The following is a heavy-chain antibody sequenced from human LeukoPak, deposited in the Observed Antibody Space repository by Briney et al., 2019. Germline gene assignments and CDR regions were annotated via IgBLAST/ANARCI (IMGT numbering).Heavy chain of an antibody. V-gene: IGHV1-69*04. D-gene: IGHD3-10*01. J-gene: IGHJ5*02. CDR1: GGTFSNSA. Sequence: GASVKVSCKASGGTFSNSAISWVRQAPGQGLEWMGRIIPILGIANYAQKFQGRVTITADKSTSTAYMELSSLRSEDTAEYYCARDRARPYYYGSGSYYLINYWFDPWGQGTLVTVSS. CDR3: ARDRARPYYYGSGSYYLINYWFDP. CDR2: IIPILGIA.